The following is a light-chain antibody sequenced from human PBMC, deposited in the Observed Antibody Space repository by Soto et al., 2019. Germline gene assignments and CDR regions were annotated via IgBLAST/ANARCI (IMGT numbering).Light chain of an antibody. CDR2: GAF. V-gene: IGKV3-15*01. CDR3: QQYNKWTRT. J-gene: IGKJ1*01. CDR1: QSVASH. Sequence: EIVITQSPATLSVSPGERVTLSCRASQSVASHLAWYSLQCGQAPRTLIYGAFIRDTGSPATFSGSGSGTEFTLPISSLQSEDVAVYYCQQYNKWTRTFGQGTKEDIK.